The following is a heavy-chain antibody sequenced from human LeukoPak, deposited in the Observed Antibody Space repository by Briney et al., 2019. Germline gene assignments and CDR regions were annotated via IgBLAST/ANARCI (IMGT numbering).Heavy chain of an antibody. V-gene: IGHV3-30*04. CDR2: ISYDGSNK. Sequence: QPGGALRISCAAPGFTFSSYAMHWVRQAPGKGLGWVGGISYDGSNKYYADSVKGRFTISRDNSKNTLYLQMNSLRAEDTAVYYCARGTYGDYYGEAFDIWGQGTMVTVSS. D-gene: IGHD4-17*01. CDR3: ARGTYGDYYGEAFDI. J-gene: IGHJ3*02. CDR1: GFTFSSYA.